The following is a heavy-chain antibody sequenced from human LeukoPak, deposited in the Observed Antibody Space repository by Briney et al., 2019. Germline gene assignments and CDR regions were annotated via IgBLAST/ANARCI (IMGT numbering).Heavy chain of an antibody. D-gene: IGHD3-16*01. V-gene: IGHV3-21*01. CDR1: GFNFGSYA. CDR2: ISSGSSFI. CDR3: ARDQGGERWFDP. J-gene: IGHJ5*02. Sequence: GGSLRLSCAASGFNFGSYAMNWVRQAPGKGLEWVSSISSGSSFIYYADSVKGRFTISRDNAKNSLYLQMNSLRAEDTAIYYCARDQGGERWFDPWGREPWSPSPQ.